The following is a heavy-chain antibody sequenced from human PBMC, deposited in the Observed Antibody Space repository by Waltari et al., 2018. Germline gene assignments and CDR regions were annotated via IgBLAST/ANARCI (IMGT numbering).Heavy chain of an antibody. CDR1: GFTFSDTW. J-gene: IGHJ3*02. Sequence: EVQLVESGGGLVKPGGSLRVSCAASGFTFSDTWMSWVRQAPVTGLEWVGRIKNKVDGGTTDYAAPVKGRFSISRDDSKNTSYLQMNSLKIEDTAVYYCTTDGDAAYCGGDCYRFLDAFDIWGQGTMVTVSS. D-gene: IGHD2-21*02. V-gene: IGHV3-15*01. CDR2: IKNKVDGGTT. CDR3: TTDGDAAYCGGDCYRFLDAFDI.